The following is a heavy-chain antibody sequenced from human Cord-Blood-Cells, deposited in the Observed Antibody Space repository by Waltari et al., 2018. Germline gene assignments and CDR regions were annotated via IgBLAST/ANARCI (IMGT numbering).Heavy chain of an antibody. J-gene: IGHJ3*02. CDR3: ARELGSSSSAFDI. CDR2: ISYDGSNK. Sequence: QVQLVESGGGVVQPGRSLSPSCVASGFSFSSYAMHWVRPAPGKVLEWVAVISYDGSNKYYADSVKGRFTISRDNSKNTLYLQMNSLRAEDTAVYYCARELGSSSSAFDIWGQGTMVTVSS. V-gene: IGHV3-30*04. D-gene: IGHD6-6*01. CDR1: GFSFSSYA.